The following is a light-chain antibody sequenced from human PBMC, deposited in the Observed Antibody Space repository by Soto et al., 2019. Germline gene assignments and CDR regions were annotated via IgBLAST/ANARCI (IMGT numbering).Light chain of an antibody. CDR1: QGIRSY. CDR3: QQLNSYLPGGT. V-gene: IGKV1-9*01. CDR2: AAS. Sequence: DTRYTPYRSSLSPIPRHRVTLPSRGLQGIRSYLAWYQQKPGKAHKLLIYAASTLQSGVPSRFSGSGSGTEFTLTISSLQPEDFATYYCQQLNSYLPGGTFGQGAKVDIK. J-gene: IGKJ1*01.